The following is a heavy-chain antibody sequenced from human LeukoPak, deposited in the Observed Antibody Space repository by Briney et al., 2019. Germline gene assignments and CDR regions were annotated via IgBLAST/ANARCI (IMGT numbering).Heavy chain of an antibody. V-gene: IGHV3-23*01. CDR2: ISGSGGST. J-gene: IGHJ4*02. CDR3: AKAHGGSYHSGID. D-gene: IGHD3-10*01. Sequence: TGGSLRLSCAASGFTFTSYAMNWVRQAPGKGLEWVPGISGSGGSTYYTDSVKGRFTISRDNSKNTLYLQLNSLRVEDTAVYYCAKAHGGSYHSGIDWGQGTLVTVSS. CDR1: GFTFTSYA.